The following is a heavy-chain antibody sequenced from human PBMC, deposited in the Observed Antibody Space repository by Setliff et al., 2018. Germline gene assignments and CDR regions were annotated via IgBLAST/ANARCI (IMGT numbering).Heavy chain of an antibody. CDR2: IIPMFEKT. CDR3: ATIYGYSSLDWYSDL. D-gene: IGHD5-18*01. CDR1: GGTFRTYE. Sequence: SVKVSCKVSGGTFRTYEINWVRQAPGQEFEWMGRIIPMFEKTNYAQKFQGRVTITADESTTTAYMEVSSLRSDDTAVYYCATIYGYSSLDWYSDLWGRGTLVTVS. J-gene: IGHJ2*01. V-gene: IGHV1-69*13.